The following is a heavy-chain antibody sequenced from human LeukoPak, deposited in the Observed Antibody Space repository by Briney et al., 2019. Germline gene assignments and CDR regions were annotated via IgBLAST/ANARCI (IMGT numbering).Heavy chain of an antibody. D-gene: IGHD6-19*01. CDR1: VGFISSSSYY. CDR3: ARTGYSSQPDY. J-gene: IGHJ4*02. V-gene: IGHV4-39*01. CDR2: IYYSGST. Sequence: PSESLSLTCTVSVGFISSSSYYWGWIRQPPGKGLEWIGSIYYSGSTYYNPSLKSRVTISVDTSKNQFSLKLSSVTAADTAVYYCARTGYSSQPDYWGQGTLVTVSS.